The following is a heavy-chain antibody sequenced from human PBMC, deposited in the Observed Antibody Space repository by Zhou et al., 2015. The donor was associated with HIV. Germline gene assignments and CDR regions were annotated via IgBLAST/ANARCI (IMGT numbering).Heavy chain of an antibody. D-gene: IGHD2-21*02. V-gene: IGHV1-69*02. CDR1: GGTFSSYT. CDR3: AIGPRGGGDCLVRLGLCFDL. CDR2: IIPILGIA. Sequence: QVQLVQSGAEVKKPGSSVKVSCKASGGTFSSYTISWVRQAPGQGLEWMGRIIPILGIANYAQKFQGRVTITADKSTSTAYMELSSLRSEDTAVYYCAIGPRGGGDCLVRLGLCFDLWGRGTLVTVSS. J-gene: IGHJ2*01.